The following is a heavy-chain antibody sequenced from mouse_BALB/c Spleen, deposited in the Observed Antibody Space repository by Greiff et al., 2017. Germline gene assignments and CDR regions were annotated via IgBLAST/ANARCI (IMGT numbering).Heavy chain of an antibody. CDR3: TRDRPTTVPFAY. D-gene: IGHD1-1*01. Sequence: EVKLMESGGGLVKPGGSLKLSCAASGFTFSSYTMSWVRQTPEKRLEWVATISSGGSYTYYPDSVKGRFTISRDNAKNTLYLQMSSLKSEDTAMYYCTRDRPTTVPFAYWGQGTLVTVSA. CDR2: ISSGGSYT. CDR1: GFTFSSYT. V-gene: IGHV5-6-4*01. J-gene: IGHJ3*01.